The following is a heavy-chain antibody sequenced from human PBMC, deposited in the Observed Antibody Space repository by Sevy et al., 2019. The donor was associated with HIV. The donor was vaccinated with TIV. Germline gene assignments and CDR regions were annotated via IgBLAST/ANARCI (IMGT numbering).Heavy chain of an antibody. V-gene: IGHV3-33*01. Sequence: GSLRLSCAASGFTFSSYGMHWVRQAPGKGLEWVAVIWYDGSNKYYADSVKGRFTISRDNSKNTLYLQMNSLRAEDTAVYYCARGSSSSLYAFDIWGQGTMVTVSS. D-gene: IGHD6-13*01. CDR2: IWYDGSNK. CDR1: GFTFSSYG. CDR3: ARGSSSSLYAFDI. J-gene: IGHJ3*02.